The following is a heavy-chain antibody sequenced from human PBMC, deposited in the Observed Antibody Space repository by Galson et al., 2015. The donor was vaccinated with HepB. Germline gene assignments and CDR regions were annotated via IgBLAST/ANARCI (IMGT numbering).Heavy chain of an antibody. CDR2: ISYDGSVK. CDR3: AKERRRGGYHDY. Sequence: SLRLSCAASGFTFDGYVMHWVRQAPGKGLEWVAVISYDGSVKYYADSVKGRLTISRDNSKNTLYLQMNSLRAEDTAVYYCAKERRRGGYHDYWGQGTLVTVSS. D-gene: IGHD3-16*02. V-gene: IGHV3-30*18. CDR1: GFTFDGYV. J-gene: IGHJ4*02.